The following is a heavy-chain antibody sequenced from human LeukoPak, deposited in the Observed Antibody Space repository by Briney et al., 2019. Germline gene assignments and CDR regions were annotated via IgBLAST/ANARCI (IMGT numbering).Heavy chain of an antibody. D-gene: IGHD3-3*02. CDR2: IYHSGST. CDR1: GYSISTGYF. CDR3: ARSIFGTFDP. J-gene: IGHJ5*02. Sequence: PSETLSLTCTVSGYSISTGYFWGWIRQTPGKGLEWIGSIYHSGSTYYNPSLKSRVTISVDTSKNQFSLKLSSVTAADTAVYYCARSIFGTFDPWGQGTLVTVSS. V-gene: IGHV4-38-2*02.